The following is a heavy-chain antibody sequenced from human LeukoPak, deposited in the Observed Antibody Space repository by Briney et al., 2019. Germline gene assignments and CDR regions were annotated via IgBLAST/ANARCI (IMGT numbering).Heavy chain of an antibody. CDR2: FSGSGGST. D-gene: IGHD4-23*01. V-gene: IGHV3-23*01. Sequence: GGSLRLSCAASGFTFSSYAMSWVRQAPGKGLEWVSLFSGSGGSTYYADSVKGRFTISRDNSKNTLFLQMNSLRAEDTAVYYCAPRMVTYDYWGQGTLVTVSS. CDR3: APRMVTYDY. CDR1: GFTFSSYA. J-gene: IGHJ4*02.